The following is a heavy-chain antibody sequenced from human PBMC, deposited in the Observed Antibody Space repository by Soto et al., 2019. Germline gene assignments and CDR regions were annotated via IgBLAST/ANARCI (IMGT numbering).Heavy chain of an antibody. CDR2: IIPIFGTA. CDR1: GXTFSSYA. V-gene: IGHV1-69*13. J-gene: IGHJ4*02. CDR3: ARGKDDSSGYYDY. Sequence: ASVKVSCKASGXTFSSYAISWVRQAPGQGLEWMGGIIPIFGTANYAQKFQGRVTITADESTSTAYMELSSLRSEDTAVYYCARGKDDSSGYYDYWGQGTLVTVSS. D-gene: IGHD3-22*01.